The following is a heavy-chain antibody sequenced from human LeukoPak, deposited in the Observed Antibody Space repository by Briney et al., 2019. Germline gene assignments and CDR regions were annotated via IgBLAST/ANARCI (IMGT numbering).Heavy chain of an antibody. CDR3: ARHVVGPGYSSVPNLDY. D-gene: IGHD2-15*01. CDR1: GASISSGTYY. J-gene: IGHJ4*02. V-gene: IGHV4-39*01. CDR2: TYYGGNT. Sequence: PSETLSLTCSVSGASISSGTYYWAWLRQPPGKGLEWIGSTYYGGNTHYSPSLRGRVTISVDTSENKLSVRLTSVTAADTAVYYCARHVVGPGYSSVPNLDYWGQGTLVTVSS.